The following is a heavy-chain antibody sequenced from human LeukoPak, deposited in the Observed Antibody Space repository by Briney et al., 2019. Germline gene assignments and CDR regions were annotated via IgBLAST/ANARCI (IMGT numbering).Heavy chain of an antibody. CDR1: GFIFSTYA. D-gene: IGHD3-3*01. V-gene: IGHV3-23*01. Sequence: PGGSLRLSCAASGFIFSTYAMTWVRQAPGKGLEWVSAISGNGGRTYYIDSVKGRFTISRDNSMNTLYLQMHGLRAEDTAVYYCAKDQSFDFWSGYPSPSDYWGQGTLVTVSS. J-gene: IGHJ4*02. CDR2: ISGNGGRT. CDR3: AKDQSFDFWSGYPSPSDY.